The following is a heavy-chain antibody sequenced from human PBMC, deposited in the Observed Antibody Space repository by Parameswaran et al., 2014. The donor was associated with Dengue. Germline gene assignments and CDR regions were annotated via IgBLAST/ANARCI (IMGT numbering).Heavy chain of an antibody. J-gene: IGHJ3*02. V-gene: IGHV4-59*01. CDR2: IYYSESA. Sequence: GSLRLSCTVSGGSIRSYYWSWIRQPPGRGLEWIGYIYYSESANYNPSLKSRVTISVDTSKNQFSLKLSSVTAADTAVYYCASDLPGSDAFDIWGRGTMVTVSS. CDR1: GGSIRSYY. D-gene: IGHD3-10*01. CDR3: ASDLPGSDAFDI.